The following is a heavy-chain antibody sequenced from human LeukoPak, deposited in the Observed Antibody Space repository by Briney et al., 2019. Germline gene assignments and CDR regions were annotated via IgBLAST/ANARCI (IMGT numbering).Heavy chain of an antibody. CDR2: ISAHNGNT. D-gene: IGHD6-13*01. J-gene: IGHJ6*02. Sequence: ASVKVSCKASGYTFTSYGISWVRQAPGQGLEWMGWISAHNGNTNYAQKLQGRVTMTTDTSTSTAYMELRSLRSDDTAVYYCARDISDSSSWYVIYYYYGMDVWGQGTTVTVSS. CDR3: ARDISDSSSWYVIYYYYGMDV. CDR1: GYTFTSYG. V-gene: IGHV1-18*01.